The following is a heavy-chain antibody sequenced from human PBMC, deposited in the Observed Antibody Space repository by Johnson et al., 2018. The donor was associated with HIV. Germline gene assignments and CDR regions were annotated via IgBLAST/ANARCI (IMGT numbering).Heavy chain of an antibody. CDR2: ISYDGSNK. Sequence: QVQLVESGGGVVQPGRSLRLSCAASGFTFSSYSMHWVRQAPGKGLEWVAVISYDGSNKYYADSVKGRFTISRDNSKNTLYLQMNSLRAEDTAVYYCARDHTNRGSYSTYAFDIWGQGTMVTVSS. J-gene: IGHJ3*02. V-gene: IGHV3-30*04. CDR1: GFTFSSYS. CDR3: ARDHTNRGSYSTYAFDI. D-gene: IGHD1-26*01.